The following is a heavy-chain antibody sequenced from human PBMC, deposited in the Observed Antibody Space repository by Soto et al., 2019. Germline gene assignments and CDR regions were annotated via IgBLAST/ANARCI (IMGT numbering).Heavy chain of an antibody. CDR2: ISSRSSEI. J-gene: IGHJ4*02. Sequence: LRLPCVVSGFTFSDHYMNWVRQAPGKGLQWVAYISSRSSEINYADPVKGRFTISRDNAKNSVFLHMTSLTAEDTGVYFCARGDGAVGAAIDIWGQGTLVTVSS. V-gene: IGHV3-11*06. CDR1: GFTFSDHY. D-gene: IGHD2-15*01. CDR3: ARGDGAVGAAIDI.